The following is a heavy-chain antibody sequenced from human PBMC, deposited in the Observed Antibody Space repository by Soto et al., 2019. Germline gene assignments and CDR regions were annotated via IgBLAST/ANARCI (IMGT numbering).Heavy chain of an antibody. V-gene: IGHV4-4*02. D-gene: IGHD5-18*01. CDR3: ARGGFGDTGKDLESYHTLDV. CDR2: IHFSGVT. CDR1: GASIISNNW. Sequence: QVHLQGSGPGLVKPSGTLSLTCTVSGASIISNNWWSWVRQSPGKGLEWIGEIHFSGVTKNNPSLKSRLSIAMQKSRNQFSLNLVSVTAADTAVYFCARGGFGDTGKDLESYHTLDVWGQGIAVTVSS. J-gene: IGHJ6*02.